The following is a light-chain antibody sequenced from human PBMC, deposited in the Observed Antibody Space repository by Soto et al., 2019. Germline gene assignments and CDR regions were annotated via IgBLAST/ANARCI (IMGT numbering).Light chain of an antibody. CDR2: GAS. Sequence: DIQMTQSPSSLSASVGDRVTITCRASKSISRFLNWYQHKPGKAPKLLIYGASSLQSGVPSRFSGSGSGTDFTLTISSLHPEDFSTYYCQQSHSTPLFSFGPGTKVDIK. V-gene: IGKV1-39*01. CDR3: QQSHSTPLFS. CDR1: KSISRF. J-gene: IGKJ3*01.